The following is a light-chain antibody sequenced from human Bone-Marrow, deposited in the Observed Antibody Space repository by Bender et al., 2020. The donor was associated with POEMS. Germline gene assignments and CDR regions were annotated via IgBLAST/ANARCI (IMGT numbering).Light chain of an antibody. J-gene: IGLJ2*01. CDR3: YSAADNKGV. Sequence: SYELTQPSSVSVSLGQRARITCSGDIIAKKYTRWFQQRPGQAPILVIYKDTERPSGIPERFSASRSGTTVTLTISGAQVDDEADYYCYSAADNKGVFGGGTKLTVL. CDR1: IIAKKY. V-gene: IGLV3-27*01. CDR2: KDT.